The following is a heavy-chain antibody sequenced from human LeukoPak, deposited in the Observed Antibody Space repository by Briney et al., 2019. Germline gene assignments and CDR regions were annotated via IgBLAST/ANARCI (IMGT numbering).Heavy chain of an antibody. CDR2: IYYSGST. Sequence: SETLSPTCTVSGGSISSSSYYWGWIRQPPGKGLEWIGSIYYSGSTYYNPSLKSRVTISVDTSKNQFSLKLSSVTAADTAVYYCASTFGSHTHHPALFDYWGQGTLVTVSS. J-gene: IGHJ4*02. V-gene: IGHV4-39*01. D-gene: IGHD2/OR15-2a*01. CDR3: ASTFGSHTHHPALFDY. CDR1: GGSISSSSYY.